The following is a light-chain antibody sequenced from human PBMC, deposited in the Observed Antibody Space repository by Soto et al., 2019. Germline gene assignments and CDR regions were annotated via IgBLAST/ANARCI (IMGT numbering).Light chain of an antibody. CDR3: MQALQTRTWT. V-gene: IGKV2-28*01. J-gene: IGKJ1*01. CDR2: LGS. CDR1: RSLLHSNGYNY. Sequence: DIVMTQSPLSLPVTPGEPASISCRSSRSLLHSNGYNYLDWYLQKPGQSPQLLIYLGSNRSSGVPDRFSGSGSGTDFTLKISRVEAEDVGVYYCMQALQTRTWTFGQGTKVDIK.